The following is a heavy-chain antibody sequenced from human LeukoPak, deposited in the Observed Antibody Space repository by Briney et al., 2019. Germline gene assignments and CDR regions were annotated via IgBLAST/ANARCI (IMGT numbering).Heavy chain of an antibody. J-gene: IGHJ4*02. CDR2: ISSSGSTI. D-gene: IGHD2-15*01. CDR1: GFTFSSYS. Sequence: GGSLRLSCAASGFTFSSYSMNWVRQAPGKGLEWVSYISSSGSTIYYADSVKGRFTISRDNAKNSLYLQMNSLRAEDTAVYYCAREVELYTFDYWGQGTLVTISS. CDR3: AREVELYTFDY. V-gene: IGHV3-48*04.